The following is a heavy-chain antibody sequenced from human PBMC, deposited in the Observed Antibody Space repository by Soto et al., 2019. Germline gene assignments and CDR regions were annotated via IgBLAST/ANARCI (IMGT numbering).Heavy chain of an antibody. J-gene: IGHJ4*02. V-gene: IGHV1-8*01. Sequence: ASLKVSCKASGYTFTSYDNNWVRQATGQGLEWMGWMNPNSGNTGYAQKFQGRVTMTRNTSISTAYMELSSLRSEDTAVYYCARDFSMVVVAPGYWGQGTLVTVSS. CDR1: GYTFTSYD. CDR2: MNPNSGNT. CDR3: ARDFSMVVVAPGY. D-gene: IGHD3-22*01.